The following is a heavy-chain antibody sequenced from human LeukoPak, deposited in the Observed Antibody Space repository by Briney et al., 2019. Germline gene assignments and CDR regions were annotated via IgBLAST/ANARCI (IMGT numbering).Heavy chain of an antibody. V-gene: IGHV4-30-4*01. J-gene: IGHJ4*02. D-gene: IGHD3-10*01. CDR1: GGSISSGDYY. CDR3: ARGSVVRGVIAL. CDR2: INHSGST. Sequence: SQTLSLTCTVSGGSISSGDYYWSWIRQPPGKGLEWIGEINHSGSTNYNPSLKSRVTISVDTSKNQFSLKLSSVTAADTAVYYCARGSVVRGVIALWGQGTLVTVSS.